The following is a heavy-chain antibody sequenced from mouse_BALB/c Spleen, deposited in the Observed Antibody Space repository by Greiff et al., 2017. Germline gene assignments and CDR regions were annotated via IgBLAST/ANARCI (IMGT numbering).Heavy chain of an antibody. Sequence: VMLVESGPGLVAPSQSLSITCTVSGFSLTSYGVHWVRQPPGKGLEWLGVIWAGGSTNYNSALMSRLSISKDNSKSQVFLKMNSLQTDDTAMYYCARVDDGYSWFAYWGQGTLVTVSA. V-gene: IGHV2-9*02. CDR3: ARVDDGYSWFAY. CDR2: IWAGGST. J-gene: IGHJ3*01. D-gene: IGHD2-3*01. CDR1: GFSLTSYG.